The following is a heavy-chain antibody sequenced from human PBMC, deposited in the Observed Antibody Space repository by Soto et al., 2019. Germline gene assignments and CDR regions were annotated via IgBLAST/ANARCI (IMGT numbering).Heavy chain of an antibody. Sequence: SVKVSCKASGGTFSSYAIGWVRQAPGQGLEWMGGIIPIFGTANYAQKFQGRVTITADKSTSTAYMELSSLRSEDTAVYYCARRPGTTNYYYGMDVWGQGTTVTVSS. D-gene: IGHD1-7*01. CDR1: GGTFSSYA. J-gene: IGHJ6*02. CDR2: IIPIFGTA. CDR3: ARRPGTTNYYYGMDV. V-gene: IGHV1-69*06.